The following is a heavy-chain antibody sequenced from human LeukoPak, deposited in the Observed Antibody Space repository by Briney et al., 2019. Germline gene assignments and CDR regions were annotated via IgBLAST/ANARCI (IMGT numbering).Heavy chain of an antibody. J-gene: IGHJ6*02. CDR3: ARQPALRVDYYYCMDV. CDR2: IYYTGNI. CDR1: GASIISSSCY. D-gene: IGHD2-15*01. Sequence: SETLSLTCAVSGASIISSSCYWGWVRQPPGKGLEWIGAIYYTGNIYFNLSLKSRLTISVDTSKNQFSLKLDSVTAADTAVYYCARQPALRVDYYYCMDVWGQGTTVTVSS. V-gene: IGHV4-39*01.